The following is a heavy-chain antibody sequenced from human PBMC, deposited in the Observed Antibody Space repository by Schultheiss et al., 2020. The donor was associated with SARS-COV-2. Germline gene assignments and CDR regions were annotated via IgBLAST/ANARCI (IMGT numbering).Heavy chain of an antibody. CDR2: IGTGGDT. CDR1: GFAFSSYV. CDR3: TFSIGKDAFDI. D-gene: IGHD6-6*01. Sequence: GGSLRLSCAASGFAFSSYVLHWVRRAPGKGPEWVSAIGTGGDTYYADSVMGRFTISRDNAKKSLYLQMNSLIAEDTAVYYCTFSIGKDAFDIWGQGTMVTVSS. J-gene: IGHJ3*02. V-gene: IGHV3-47*02.